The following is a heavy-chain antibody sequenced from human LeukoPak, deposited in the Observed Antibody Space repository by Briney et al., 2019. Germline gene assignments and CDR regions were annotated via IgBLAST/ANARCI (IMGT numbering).Heavy chain of an antibody. CDR3: ARSRHLGYCSGGSCYPRIDY. CDR2: INHSGST. J-gene: IGHJ4*02. D-gene: IGHD2-15*01. CDR1: GGSFSGYY. Sequence: PSETLSLTCAVYGGSFSGYYWSWIRQPPGKGLEWIGEINHSGSTNYNPSLKSRVTISVDTSKNQFSLKLSSVTAADTAVYYCARSRHLGYCSGGSCYPRIDYWGQGTLVTVSS. V-gene: IGHV4-34*01.